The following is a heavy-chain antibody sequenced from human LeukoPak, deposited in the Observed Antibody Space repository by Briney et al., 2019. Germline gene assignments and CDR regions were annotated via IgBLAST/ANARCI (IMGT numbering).Heavy chain of an antibody. CDR2: INTDGSST. V-gene: IGHV3-74*01. Sequence: GGSLRLSCAASGFTFSSYWMHWVRQAPGQGLVWVSRINTDGSSTSYADSVKGRFTISRDNAKNTLYLQMNSLRAEDTAVYYCARDRRSAFDIWGQGTMVTVSS. J-gene: IGHJ3*02. CDR3: ARDRRSAFDI. CDR1: GFTFSSYW.